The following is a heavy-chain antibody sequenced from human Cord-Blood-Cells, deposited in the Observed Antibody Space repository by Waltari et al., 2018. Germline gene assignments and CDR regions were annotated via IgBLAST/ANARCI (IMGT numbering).Heavy chain of an antibody. V-gene: IGHV3-23*01. Sequence: EVQLLESGGGLVQPGGSLRLSCAASGFTFRSYAMRWVRQAPGKGLEWVSAISGSGGSTYYADSVKGRFTISRDNSKNTLYLQMNSLRAEDTAVYYCAKDYDSSGYWNWGQGTLVTVSS. CDR2: ISGSGGST. D-gene: IGHD3-22*01. CDR1: GFTFRSYA. J-gene: IGHJ4*02. CDR3: AKDYDSSGYWN.